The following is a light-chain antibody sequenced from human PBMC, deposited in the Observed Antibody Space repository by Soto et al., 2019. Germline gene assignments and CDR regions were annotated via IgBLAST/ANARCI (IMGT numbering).Light chain of an antibody. Sequence: EIVLTQSPATLSLSPGERATLSCRASQSVRNYLAWYQQKPGQAPRLLIYDASNRATGIPARFSGSGSGTDFTLTISSLEPEDFAVYYCQQRSNWLAITFGQGTRLEIK. CDR3: QQRSNWLAIT. CDR1: QSVRNY. V-gene: IGKV3-11*01. J-gene: IGKJ5*01. CDR2: DAS.